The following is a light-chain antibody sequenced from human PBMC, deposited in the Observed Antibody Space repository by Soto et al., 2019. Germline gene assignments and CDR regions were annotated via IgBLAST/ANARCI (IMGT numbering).Light chain of an antibody. J-gene: IGKJ1*01. CDR3: HQRQSWPRT. V-gene: IGKV3-11*01. CDR2: QTS. CDR1: QYINTR. Sequence: EIVFTQSPATLSSFPVDRFTLSCRASQYINTRLAWYQHRPGQAPRLLIYQTSIRAAGIPARFSASGSGTDFTLTISDVQPEDFALYYCHQRQSWPRTFGQGTKVDIK.